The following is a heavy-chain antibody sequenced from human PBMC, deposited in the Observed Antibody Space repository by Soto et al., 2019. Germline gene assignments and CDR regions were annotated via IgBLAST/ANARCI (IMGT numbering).Heavy chain of an antibody. J-gene: IGHJ5*02. CDR1: GYTFNDYA. Sequence: QLVQSGAEVKKPGASVKVSCKASGYTFNDYAITWVRQAPGQGLEWVGWISASIGHTNYAQSFESRVSVTTDRSTTTAYMELRSLRYDDTAVYYCARTSYCSGGTCTNWCDPWGQGTLVTVSS. CDR2: ISASIGHT. D-gene: IGHD2-15*01. V-gene: IGHV1-18*01. CDR3: ARTSYCSGGTCTNWCDP.